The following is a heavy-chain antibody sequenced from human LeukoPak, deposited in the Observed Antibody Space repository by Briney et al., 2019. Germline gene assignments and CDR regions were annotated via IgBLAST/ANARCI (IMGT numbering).Heavy chain of an antibody. CDR1: GYTFTGYG. D-gene: IGHD3-22*01. J-gene: IGHJ1*01. Sequence: ASVKVSCKASGYTFTGYGISWVRQAPGQGLEWMGWISAYNGNTNYAQKLQGRVTMTTDTSTSTAYMELRSLRSDDTAVYYCARAPYYYDSSGSYFQHWGQGTLVTVSS. V-gene: IGHV1-18*01. CDR2: ISAYNGNT. CDR3: ARAPYYYDSSGSYFQH.